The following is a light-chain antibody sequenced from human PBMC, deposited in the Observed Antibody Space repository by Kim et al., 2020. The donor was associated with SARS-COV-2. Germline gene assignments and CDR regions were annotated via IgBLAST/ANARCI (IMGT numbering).Light chain of an antibody. CDR1: QGISNY. J-gene: IGKJ1*01. CDR2: AAS. CDR3: QKYNGPPRT. Sequence: ASVGDRFTITCRASQGISNYLAWYQQKPGKVPKLLIYAASALQSGVPSRFSGSGSGTDFTLTISSLQPEDVATYYCQKYNGPPRTFGQGTKVDIK. V-gene: IGKV1-27*01.